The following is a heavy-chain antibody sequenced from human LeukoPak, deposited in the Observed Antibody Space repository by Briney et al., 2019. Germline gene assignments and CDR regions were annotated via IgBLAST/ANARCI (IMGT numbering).Heavy chain of an antibody. Sequence: PSQTLSLTCAVSGGSISSGGYSWSWIRQPPGKGLEWIGYIYHSGSTYYNPSLKSRVTISVDRSKNQFSLKLSSVTAADTAVYYCARCALDYYYDSSGYFGYWGQGTLVTVSS. J-gene: IGHJ4*02. CDR3: ARCALDYYYDSSGYFGY. V-gene: IGHV4-30-2*01. CDR1: GGSISSGGYS. CDR2: IYHSGST. D-gene: IGHD3-22*01.